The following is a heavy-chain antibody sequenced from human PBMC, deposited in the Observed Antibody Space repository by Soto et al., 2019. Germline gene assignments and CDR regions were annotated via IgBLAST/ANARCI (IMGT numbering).Heavy chain of an antibody. D-gene: IGHD3-22*01. CDR3: ARPVVVPSVRDIAYYYYGLDV. J-gene: IGHJ6*02. V-gene: IGHV1-69*13. CDR1: GGTFSSYA. CDR2: IIPMFDST. Sequence: SVKISCKAFGGTFSSYAICWVRQAPGQGLEWMGGIIPMFDSTNYAQKFQGRVTITADESTSTAFMELSSLRSEDTAVYYCARPVVVPSVRDIAYYYYGLDVWGQGTTVTVSS.